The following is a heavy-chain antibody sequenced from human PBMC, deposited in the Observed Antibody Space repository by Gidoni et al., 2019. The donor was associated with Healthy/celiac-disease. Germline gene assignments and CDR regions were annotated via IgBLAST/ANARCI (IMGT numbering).Heavy chain of an antibody. J-gene: IGHJ4*02. CDR3: ARARGRVGDHFNY. CDR1: GFTFSSYW. Sequence: EVQLVASGGGLVQPGGSLILSCAASGFTFSSYWMSWVRQAPGKGLEWVANIKQDGSEKYYVDSVKGRFTISRDNAKNSLYLQMNSLRAEDTAVYYCARARGRVGDHFNYWGQGTLVTVSS. D-gene: IGHD3-10*01. V-gene: IGHV3-7*01. CDR2: IKQDGSEK.